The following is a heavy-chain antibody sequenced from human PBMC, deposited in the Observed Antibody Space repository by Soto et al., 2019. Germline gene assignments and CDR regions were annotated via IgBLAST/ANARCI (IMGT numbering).Heavy chain of an antibody. V-gene: IGHV4-59*02. D-gene: IGHD6-6*01. J-gene: IGHJ6*02. Sequence: SETLSLTCTVSGASVSSYFWSWVRQPPGKGLEWIGYIYNSGRTNYNPSLKSRVTISLDTSDNDFSLRLTSLTAADTAVYYCARDLSSIAARPPRYYYYGMDVWGQGTTVTVSS. CDR1: GASVSSYF. CDR3: ARDLSSIAARPPRYYYYGMDV. CDR2: IYNSGRT.